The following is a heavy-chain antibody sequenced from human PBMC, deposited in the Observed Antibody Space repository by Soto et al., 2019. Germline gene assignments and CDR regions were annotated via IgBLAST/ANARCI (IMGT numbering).Heavy chain of an antibody. CDR3: ARCSGYYYYYGMDV. V-gene: IGHV3-53*02. J-gene: IGHJ6*02. D-gene: IGHD2-15*01. Sequence: EVQLVETGGGLIQPGGSLRLSCAASGFTVSSNYMSWVRQAPGKGLEWVSVIYSGGSTYYADSVKRRFTISRDNSKNTLYLQMNSLRAEDTAVYYCARCSGYYYYYGMDVWGQGTTVTVSS. CDR2: IYSGGST. CDR1: GFTVSSNY.